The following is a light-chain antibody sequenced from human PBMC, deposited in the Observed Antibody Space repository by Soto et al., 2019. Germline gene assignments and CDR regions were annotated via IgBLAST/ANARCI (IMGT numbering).Light chain of an antibody. CDR3: QQYNNCPALT. V-gene: IGKV3-15*01. CDR2: GAS. J-gene: IGKJ4*01. Sequence: EIVMTQSPATLSVSPGERATLSCRASQSVSSNLAWYQQKPGQAPRLLIYGASTRATGIPARFSGSGSGTEITLPISSLQSEDFAIYYCQQYNNCPALTFGGGTKVEIK. CDR1: QSVSSN.